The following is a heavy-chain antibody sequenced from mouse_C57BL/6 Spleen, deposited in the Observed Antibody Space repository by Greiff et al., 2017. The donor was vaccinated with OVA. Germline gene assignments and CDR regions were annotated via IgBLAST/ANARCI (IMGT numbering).Heavy chain of an antibody. Sequence: VQLQQSGPGLVQPSQSLSITCTVSGFSLTSYGVHWVRQSPGKGLEWLGVIWRGGSTDYNAAFMSRLSLTKDNSKSQVFFKMNSLQADDTAIYYCAKDGNYQYYFDDWGKGTTLTVSS. V-gene: IGHV2-5*01. CDR1: GFSLTSYG. J-gene: IGHJ2*01. D-gene: IGHD2-1*01. CDR3: AKDGNYQYYFDD. CDR2: IWRGGST.